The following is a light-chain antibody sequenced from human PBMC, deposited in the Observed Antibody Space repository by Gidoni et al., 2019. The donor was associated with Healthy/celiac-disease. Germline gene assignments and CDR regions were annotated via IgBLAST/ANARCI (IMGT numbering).Light chain of an antibody. CDR3: QQLNSYPQT. Sequence: DIQLTQSPSFLSASVGDRVPITCWASQGISSYLAWYQQKPGKAPKLLIYAASTLQSGVPSRFSGSGSGTEFTLTISSLQPEDFATYYCQQLNSYPQTFGGGTKVEIK. CDR2: AAS. J-gene: IGKJ4*01. V-gene: IGKV1-9*01. CDR1: QGISSY.